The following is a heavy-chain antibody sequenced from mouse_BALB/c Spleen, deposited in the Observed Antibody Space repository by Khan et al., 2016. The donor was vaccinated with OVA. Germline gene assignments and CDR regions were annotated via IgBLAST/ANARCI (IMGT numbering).Heavy chain of an antibody. D-gene: IGHD2-1*01. Sequence: EVELVESGGGLVKPGGSLKLSCAASGFTFSTYTISWVRQTPERRLEWVATISSGGDNTFYPDSLRGRFTISRDNAKNNLYLHMSSLRSEDTAVYYCARSNYGTVAYWGQGTLVTVSA. CDR1: GFTFSTYT. CDR3: ARSNYGTVAY. CDR2: ISSGGDNT. J-gene: IGHJ3*01. V-gene: IGHV5-9*03.